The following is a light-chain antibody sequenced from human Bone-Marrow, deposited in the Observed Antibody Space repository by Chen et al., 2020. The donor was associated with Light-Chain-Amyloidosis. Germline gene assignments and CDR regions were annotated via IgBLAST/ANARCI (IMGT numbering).Light chain of an antibody. V-gene: IGLV2-14*01. J-gene: IGLJ1*01. CDR1: SSAVGGDNH. Sequence: QSALTQPASVSGSRGQSIPISCTGTSSAVGGDNHVSWYQQHPDKAPKLMIYEVTNRPSWVPDRFSGSKSDNTASLTISGLQTEDEADYFCSSYTITNTLVFGSGTRVTVL. CDR2: EVT. CDR3: SSYTITNTLV.